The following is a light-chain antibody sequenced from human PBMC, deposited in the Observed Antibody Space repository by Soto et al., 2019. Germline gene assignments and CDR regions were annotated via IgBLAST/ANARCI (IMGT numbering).Light chain of an antibody. CDR3: QQYHSSST. CDR1: QSIASW. J-gene: IGKJ3*01. CDR2: KAS. V-gene: IGKV1-5*03. Sequence: DIQMTQSPSTLSASVGDRVTITCRASQSIASWLAWYQKKPGQAPKLLIHKASTLESEVPSRFSAIGSGTQFTLTISSLQPDDFATYYCQQYHSSSTFGPGTKVDIK.